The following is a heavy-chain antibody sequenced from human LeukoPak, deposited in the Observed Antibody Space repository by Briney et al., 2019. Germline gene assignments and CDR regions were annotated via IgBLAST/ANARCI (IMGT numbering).Heavy chain of an antibody. CDR1: GFTVSSNY. CDR3: ARCDDGYNYWGH. D-gene: IGHD5-24*01. J-gene: IGHJ4*02. Sequence: TGGSLRLSCAASGFTVSSNYMSWVRQAPGKGLEWVSVLYPGGSTYYADSVKGRFTISRDNSKNTLYLQMNSLRAEDTAVYYCARCDDGYNYWGHWGQGTLVTVSS. V-gene: IGHV3-53*01. CDR2: LYPGGST.